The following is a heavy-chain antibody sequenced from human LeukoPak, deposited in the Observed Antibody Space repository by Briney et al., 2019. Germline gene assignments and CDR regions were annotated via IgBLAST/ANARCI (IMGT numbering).Heavy chain of an antibody. V-gene: IGHV4-59*01. CDR2: ILYSGST. CDR1: GGSISSDY. CDR3: AREYCTRTTCCFDY. J-gene: IGHJ4*02. D-gene: IGHD2-2*01. Sequence: SETLSLTCSVSGGSISSDYWSWIRQPPEKGLEWIGYILYSGSTNYNPSLKSRLTISVDTSKNQFSLKLSSVTAADTAVYYCAREYCTRTTCCFDYWGQGTLVTVSS.